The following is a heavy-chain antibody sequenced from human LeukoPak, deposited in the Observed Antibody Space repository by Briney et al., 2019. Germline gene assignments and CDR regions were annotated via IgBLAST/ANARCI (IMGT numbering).Heavy chain of an antibody. CDR3: AKNPPPYYYDSSGSTAPLDY. D-gene: IGHD3-22*01. CDR2: ISSSGSTI. CDR1: GFTFSSYE. J-gene: IGHJ4*02. Sequence: GGSLRLSCAASGFTFSSYEMNWVRQAPGKGLEWVSYISSSGSTIYYADSVKGRFTISRDNAKNSLYLQMNSLRAEDTAVYYCAKNPPPYYYDSSGSTAPLDYWGQGTLVTVSS. V-gene: IGHV3-48*03.